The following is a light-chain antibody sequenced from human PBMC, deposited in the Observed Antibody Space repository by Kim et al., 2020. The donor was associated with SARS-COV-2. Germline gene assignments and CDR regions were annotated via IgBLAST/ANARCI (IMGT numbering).Light chain of an antibody. CDR2: DVS. J-gene: IGLJ3*02. Sequence: PVQSVIVSCTGTSSDVGNFYVSWYQHHPGKAPKLIIYDVSNRPSGVSSRFSGSKAGNTASLSISGLQTEDEADYYCCLYAGSYTWVFGGGTQLTVL. CDR1: SSDVGNFY. CDR3: CLYAGSYTWV. V-gene: IGLV2-11*01.